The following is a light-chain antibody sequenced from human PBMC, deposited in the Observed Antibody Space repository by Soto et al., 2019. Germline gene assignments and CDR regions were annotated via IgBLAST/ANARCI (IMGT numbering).Light chain of an antibody. J-gene: IGLJ2*01. CDR2: GNS. V-gene: IGLV1-40*01. CDR3: PPYYSSLSRV. Sequence: QTVVTQPPSVSGAPGQRVTISCTGSSSNIGAGYDVHWYQQLPGTAPKLLIYGNSNRPSWVPDRFSGSNSGTSASLAITGRQDEDEADDYCPPYYSSLSRVFGGGTKLTVL. CDR1: SSNIGAGYD.